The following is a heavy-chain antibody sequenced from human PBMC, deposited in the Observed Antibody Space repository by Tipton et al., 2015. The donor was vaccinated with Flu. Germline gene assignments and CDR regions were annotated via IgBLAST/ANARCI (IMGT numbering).Heavy chain of an antibody. CDR3: ARDPVGYYDNSAYYIFDY. J-gene: IGHJ4*02. D-gene: IGHD3-22*01. CDR1: GASISSSPYY. CDR2: RDYSGNT. Sequence: TLSLTCTVSGASISSSPYYWGWVRQSPGKGLEWIGTRDYSGNTHYNPSLESRVTISVGTSKTQFFLSLTSVTAADTAVYYCARDPVGYYDNSAYYIFDYWGQGTLVTVSS. V-gene: IGHV4-39*07.